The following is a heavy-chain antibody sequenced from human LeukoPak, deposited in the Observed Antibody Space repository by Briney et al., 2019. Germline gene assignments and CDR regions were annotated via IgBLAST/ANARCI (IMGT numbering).Heavy chain of an antibody. CDR2: INGDGSAT. J-gene: IGHJ4*02. D-gene: IGHD3-22*01. CDR3: ARVGYDSSGYSDC. CDR1: GFTFSNYW. V-gene: IGHV3-74*01. Sequence: PGGSLRLSCAASGFTFSNYWMYWVRQAPGKGLVWVSRINGDGSATVYADSVKGRFTISRDNAENTLYLQMNSLRAEDTAVYYCARVGYDSSGYSDCWGQGTLVTVSS.